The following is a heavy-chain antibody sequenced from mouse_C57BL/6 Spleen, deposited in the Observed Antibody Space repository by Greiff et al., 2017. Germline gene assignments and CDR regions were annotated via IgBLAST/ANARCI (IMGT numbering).Heavy chain of an antibody. CDR3: ARGNYGSPSYWYFDV. CDR2: ISYDGSN. Sequence: EVQLKESGPGLVKPSQSLSLTCSVTGYSITSGYYWNWIRQFPGNKLEWMGYISYDGSNNYNPSLKNRISITRDTSKNQFFLKLNSVTTEDTATYYCARGNYGSPSYWYFDVWGTGTTVTVSS. J-gene: IGHJ1*03. V-gene: IGHV3-6*01. CDR1: GYSITSGYY. D-gene: IGHD1-1*01.